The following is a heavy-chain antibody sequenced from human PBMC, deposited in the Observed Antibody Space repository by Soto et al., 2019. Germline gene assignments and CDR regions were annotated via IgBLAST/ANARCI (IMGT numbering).Heavy chain of an antibody. Sequence: ASVKVSCKAPGYTFSDYAMHWVRQAPGQRLEWMGWINAGDGITKYSKNFQGRATISRDTSTNTAYMELRSLRSEDTAVYYCATPNPPSLWSGYYPFTYYYYGMDVWGQGTTVTVSS. V-gene: IGHV1-3*01. CDR3: ATPNPPSLWSGYYPFTYYYYGMDV. J-gene: IGHJ6*02. CDR1: GYTFSDYA. D-gene: IGHD3-3*01. CDR2: INAGDGIT.